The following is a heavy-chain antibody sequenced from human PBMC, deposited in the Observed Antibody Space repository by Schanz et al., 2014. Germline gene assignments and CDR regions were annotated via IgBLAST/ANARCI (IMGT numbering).Heavy chain of an antibody. Sequence: VQLVESGGGLVKPGGSLRLSCVASGFIFSNYGMHWVRQAPGGGLEWVAGISNGGSDEYYVDSVKGRITISRDNSKNTLYLQMNSLRAEDTAVYYCAKGRFGELSAFDIWGQGTMVTVSS. CDR1: GFIFSNYG. V-gene: IGHV3-30*18. CDR3: AKGRFGELSAFDI. D-gene: IGHD3-10*01. CDR2: ISNGGSDE. J-gene: IGHJ3*02.